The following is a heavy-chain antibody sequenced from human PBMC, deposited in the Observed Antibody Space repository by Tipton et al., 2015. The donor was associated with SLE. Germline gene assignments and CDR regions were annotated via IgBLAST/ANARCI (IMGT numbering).Heavy chain of an antibody. V-gene: IGHV4-61*01. D-gene: IGHD3-22*01. J-gene: IGHJ5*02. CDR2: IYYSGSGST. CDR1: GASVSSGSYY. Sequence: LRLSCTVSGASVSSGSYYWSWIRQPPGKGLEWIGYIYYSGSGSTNSNPSLKSRVTISIDTSKSQLSLRLTSVTAADTAVYYCARGVPGLRDVDATLVMFDLWGQGSLVTVSS. CDR3: ARGVPGLRDVDATLVMFDL.